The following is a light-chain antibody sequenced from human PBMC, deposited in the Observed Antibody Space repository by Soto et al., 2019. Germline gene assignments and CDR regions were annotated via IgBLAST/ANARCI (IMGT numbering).Light chain of an antibody. CDR1: QSIYSRY. CDR2: GAF. CDR3: HHYGDSPPET. Sequence: EIVLTQSPGTLSSSPGERATLSCRASQSIYSRYLAWYQQRPGQPPRLLIHGAFTRATGISDRFSGSGSGTDFTVTIIRLEPEDFAVYYCHHYGDSPPETFGQGTRVEIK. J-gene: IGKJ1*01. V-gene: IGKV3-20*01.